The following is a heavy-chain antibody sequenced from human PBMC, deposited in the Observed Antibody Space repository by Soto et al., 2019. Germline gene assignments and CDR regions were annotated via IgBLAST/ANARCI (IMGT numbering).Heavy chain of an antibody. J-gene: IGHJ5*02. D-gene: IGHD2-2*01. CDR1: GGSISSSSYY. CDR3: GGRALFVEWVDAFVLVPAADPNWFDP. Sequence: PSETLSLTCTVSGGSISSSSYYWGWTRQPPGKGLEWNGSIYYSGSTYYNPSLKSRVTISVDTSKNQFSLKLSSVTAADTAVYYCGGRALFVEWVDAFVLVPAADPNWFDPWGQGTPVTVSS. CDR2: IYYSGST. V-gene: IGHV4-39*01.